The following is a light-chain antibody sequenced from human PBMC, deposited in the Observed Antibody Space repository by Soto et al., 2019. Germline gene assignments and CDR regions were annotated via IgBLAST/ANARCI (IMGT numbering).Light chain of an antibody. V-gene: IGKV1-9*01. CDR3: QQLNSYPLT. CDR2: AAS. CDR1: QGISTY. J-gene: IGKJ4*01. Sequence: IQLTQSPSSLAASVGDRVTITCRASQGISTYLGWYQQRPGKAPKLLIYAASTLQSGVSSRFSGSGSGTDFTLTISSLHPEDFATYYCQQLNSYPLTLGGGTKVDIK.